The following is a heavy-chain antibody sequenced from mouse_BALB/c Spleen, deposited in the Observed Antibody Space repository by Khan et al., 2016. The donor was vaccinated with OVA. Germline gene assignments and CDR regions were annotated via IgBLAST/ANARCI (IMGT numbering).Heavy chain of an antibody. CDR3: ARQGYGGGFAY. CDR2: IISGDIYT. Sequence: EVQLVESGGDLVKPGGSLKLSCAASGFTFSSYGMSWVRQTPDKRLEWVAIIISGDIYTYYPDSVKGRFTISRDNAKNTLYLLMSSLKSEDTAMYYCARQGYGGGFAYWGQGTLVTVSA. D-gene: IGHD1-1*01. CDR1: GFTFSSYG. V-gene: IGHV5-6*01. J-gene: IGHJ3*01.